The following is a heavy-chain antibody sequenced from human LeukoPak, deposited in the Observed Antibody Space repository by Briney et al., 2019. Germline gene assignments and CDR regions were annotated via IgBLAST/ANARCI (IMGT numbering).Heavy chain of an antibody. J-gene: IGHJ4*02. CDR3: ARGYYDFWSGYLN. D-gene: IGHD3-3*01. Sequence: SETLSLSCAVYGGSFSGYYWSWIRQPPGKGLEWIGEINHSGSTNYNPSLKSRVTISVDTSKNQFSLKLSSVTAADTAVYYCARGYYDFWSGYLNWGQGALVTVS. CDR2: INHSGST. CDR1: GGSFSGYY. V-gene: IGHV4-34*01.